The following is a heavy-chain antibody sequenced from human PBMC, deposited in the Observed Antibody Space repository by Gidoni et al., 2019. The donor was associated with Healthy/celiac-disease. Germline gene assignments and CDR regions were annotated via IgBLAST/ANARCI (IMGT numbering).Heavy chain of an antibody. J-gene: IGHJ4*02. Sequence: EVQLLESGGGSVQPGGSLRLSCAASGFTFSSYAMSWVRLAPGKGLEWVSAISGSGGSTYYADSVKGRFTISRDNSKNTLYLQMNSLRAEDTAVYYCAKDWGYCSGGSCYLTYFDYWGQGTLVTVSS. CDR2: ISGSGGST. CDR1: GFTFSSYA. D-gene: IGHD2-15*01. V-gene: IGHV3-23*01. CDR3: AKDWGYCSGGSCYLTYFDY.